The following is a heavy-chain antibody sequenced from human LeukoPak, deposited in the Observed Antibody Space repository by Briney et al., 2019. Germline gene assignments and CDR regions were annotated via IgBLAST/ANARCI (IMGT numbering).Heavy chain of an antibody. Sequence: GRSLRLSCAASGFSFSNYGMHWVRQAPGKGREGVALIWYDGSNKYYADSVKGRFTISRDNSKNTLYLQMNSLRAEDTAMYYCAREGLYDSSGYKDYWGQGTLGTVSS. CDR3: AREGLYDSSGYKDY. V-gene: IGHV3-33*01. D-gene: IGHD3-22*01. CDR1: GFSFSNYG. CDR2: IWYDGSNK. J-gene: IGHJ4*02.